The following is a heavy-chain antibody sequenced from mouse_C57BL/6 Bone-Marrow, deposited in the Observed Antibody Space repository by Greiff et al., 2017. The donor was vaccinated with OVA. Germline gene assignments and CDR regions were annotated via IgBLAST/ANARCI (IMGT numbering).Heavy chain of an antibody. V-gene: IGHV1-26*01. CDR1: GYTFTDYY. Sequence: EVQLQQSGPELVKPGASVKISCKASGYTFTDYYMNWVKQSHGKSLEWIGDINPNNGGTSYNQKFKGKATFTADTSSNTAYMQLSSLTTEDSAIYYCAGSSYWGQGTTLTVSS. CDR3: AGSSY. CDR2: INPNNGGT. J-gene: IGHJ2*01.